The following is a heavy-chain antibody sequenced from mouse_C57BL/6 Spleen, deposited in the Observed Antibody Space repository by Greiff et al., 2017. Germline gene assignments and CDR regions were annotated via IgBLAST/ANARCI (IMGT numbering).Heavy chain of an antibody. Sequence: QVQLKESGPGLVQPSQSLSITCTVSGFSLTSYGVHWVRQSPGKGLEWLGVIWSGGSTDYNAAFISRLSISKDNSKSQVFFKMNSLQADDTAIYYCARNGDYYGSYAMDYWGQGTSVTVSS. CDR1: GFSLTSYG. D-gene: IGHD1-1*01. CDR2: IWSGGST. V-gene: IGHV2-2*01. J-gene: IGHJ4*01. CDR3: ARNGDYYGSYAMDY.